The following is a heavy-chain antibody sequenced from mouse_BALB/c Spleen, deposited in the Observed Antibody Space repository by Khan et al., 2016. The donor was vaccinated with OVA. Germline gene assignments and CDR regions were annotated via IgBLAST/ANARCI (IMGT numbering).Heavy chain of an antibody. V-gene: IGHV1-4*01. CDR3: GRDGAYHRNDGWFAF. D-gene: IGHD2-14*01. CDR1: GYTFTSYT. J-gene: IGHJ3*01. Sequence: QVQLQQSGAELARPGASVKMSCKASGYTFTSYTIHWIKKRPGQGLEWIGYINPINGYTNYNQKFNDKATLTTDKSSTTAYLQLSSLTSDDSAVYNCGRDGAYHRNDGWFAFWGQGTLVTVSA. CDR2: INPINGYT.